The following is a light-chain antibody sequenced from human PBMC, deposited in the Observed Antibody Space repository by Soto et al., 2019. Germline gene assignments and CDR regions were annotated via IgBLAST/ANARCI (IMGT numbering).Light chain of an antibody. V-gene: IGKV1-5*01. CDR2: DAS. CDR3: QQYNSYRT. Sequence: DIQMTQSPSTLSASVGDRVTIPCRASQSISSWLAWYQQKPGKAPKLLIYDASSFESGVPSRFSGSGSGTEFTLTISSLQPDDFATYYCQQYNSYRTFGQGTKVDIK. CDR1: QSISSW. J-gene: IGKJ1*01.